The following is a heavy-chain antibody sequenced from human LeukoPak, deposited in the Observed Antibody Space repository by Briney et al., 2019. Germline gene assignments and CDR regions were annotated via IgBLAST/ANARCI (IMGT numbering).Heavy chain of an antibody. J-gene: IGHJ6*02. CDR3: ARGRRLDYYYYGMDV. CDR2: ISAYNGNT. D-gene: IGHD6-19*01. V-gene: IGHV1-18*01. Sequence: ASEKVSCKASGYTFTSYGISWVRQAPGQGLEWMGWISAYNGNTNYAQKLQGRVTMTTDTSTSTAYMELRSLRSDDTAVYYCARGRRLDYYYYGMDVWGQGTTVTVSS. CDR1: GYTFTSYG.